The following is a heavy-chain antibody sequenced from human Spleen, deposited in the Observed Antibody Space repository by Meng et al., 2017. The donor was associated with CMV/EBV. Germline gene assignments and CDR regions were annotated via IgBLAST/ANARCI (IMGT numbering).Heavy chain of an antibody. J-gene: IGHJ5*02. CDR3: TRGWFDP. V-gene: IGHV1-2*02. CDR2: TNPKNGVT. Sequence: ASVKVSCKTSGYTFIGYYIHWVRQAPGHGLEWMGWTNPKNGVTRNAQKFQGRVTMTRDTSISTAYLELTNVRSDDTAVYYCTRGWFDPWGQGTLVTVSS. CDR1: GYTFIGYY.